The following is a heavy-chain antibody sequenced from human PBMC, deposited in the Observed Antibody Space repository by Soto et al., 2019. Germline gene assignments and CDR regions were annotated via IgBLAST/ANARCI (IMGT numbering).Heavy chain of an antibody. CDR2: IYTSGST. D-gene: IGHD6-13*01. J-gene: IGHJ3*02. V-gene: IGHV4-4*07. Sequence: XETLTLTCTVSGCSIIGYYLSWIRQPAGKGLEWIGRIYTSGSTNYNPSLKSRVTMSVDTSKNQFSLKLSSVTAADTAVYYCARVEVQQLVPADAFDTWGQGTMVTVSS. CDR3: ARVEVQQLVPADAFDT. CDR1: GCSIIGYY.